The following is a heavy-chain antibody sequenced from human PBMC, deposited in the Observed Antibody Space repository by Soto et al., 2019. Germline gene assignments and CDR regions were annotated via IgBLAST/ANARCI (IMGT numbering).Heavy chain of an antibody. Sequence: GGSLRLSCAASGFTVSSNYMSWVRQAPGKGLEWVSVIYSGGSTYYADSVKGRFTISRDNSKNTLYLQMNSLRAEDTAVYYCARVLRVVVAATYADWFDPWGQGTLVTVSS. CDR1: GFTVSSNY. CDR3: ARVLRVVVAATYADWFDP. V-gene: IGHV3-66*01. CDR2: IYSGGST. J-gene: IGHJ5*02. D-gene: IGHD2-15*01.